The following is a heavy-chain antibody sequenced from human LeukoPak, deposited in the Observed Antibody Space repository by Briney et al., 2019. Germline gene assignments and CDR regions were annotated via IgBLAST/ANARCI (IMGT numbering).Heavy chain of an antibody. V-gene: IGHV4-34*01. CDR2: INHSGST. J-gene: IGHJ3*02. D-gene: IGHD6-13*01. Sequence: SETLSLTCAVYGGSFSGYYWSWIRQPPGKGLEWIGEINHSGSTNYNPSLKSRVTISVDTSKNQFSLKLSSVTAADTAVYYCARVQQPPPSDAFDIWGQGTMVTVSS. CDR1: GGSFSGYY. CDR3: ARVQQPPPSDAFDI.